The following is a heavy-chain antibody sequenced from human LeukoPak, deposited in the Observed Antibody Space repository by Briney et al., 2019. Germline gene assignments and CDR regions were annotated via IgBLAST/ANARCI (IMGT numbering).Heavy chain of an antibody. CDR3: TSFRPPKRMDV. J-gene: IGHJ6*03. Sequence: GGSLRLSCTASGFTFGDYAMSWVRQAPGKGLEGVGFIRSKAYGGTTEYAASVKGRFTISRDDSKSIAYLQMNSLKTEDTAVYYCTSFRPPKRMDVWGKGTTVTISS. V-gene: IGHV3-49*04. CDR1: GFTFGDYA. CDR2: IRSKAYGGTT. D-gene: IGHD6-6*01.